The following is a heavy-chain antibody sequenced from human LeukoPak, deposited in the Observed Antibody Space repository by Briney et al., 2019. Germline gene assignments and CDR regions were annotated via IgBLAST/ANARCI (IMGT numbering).Heavy chain of an antibody. D-gene: IGHD2-15*01. V-gene: IGHV3-74*01. Sequence: GGSLRLSCAASGFTFSSSWMYWVRQAPGKGLVWVSRINNDGTTTTDADSVKGRFTISRVNAKNMLYLQMNSLRAEDTAVYYCAKDPRYCSGGSCYYFDYWGQGTLVTVSS. CDR1: GFTFSSSW. CDR3: AKDPRYCSGGSCYYFDY. J-gene: IGHJ4*02. CDR2: INNDGTTT.